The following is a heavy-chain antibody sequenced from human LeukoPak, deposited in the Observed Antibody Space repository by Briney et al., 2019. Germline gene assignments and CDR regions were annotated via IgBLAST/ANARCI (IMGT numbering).Heavy chain of an antibody. J-gene: IGHJ4*02. CDR1: GFTFSGFW. D-gene: IGHD2/OR15-2a*01. CDR3: ARGGLSIMGY. Sequence: GGSLRLSCAVSGFTFSGFWMSWSRQAPGKGLEWVSYISSSGSTKYYADSVKGRFTISRDNARNSLYLQMNSLRAEDTAVYFCARGGLSIMGYWGQGTLVTVSS. V-gene: IGHV3-48*01. CDR2: ISSSGSTK.